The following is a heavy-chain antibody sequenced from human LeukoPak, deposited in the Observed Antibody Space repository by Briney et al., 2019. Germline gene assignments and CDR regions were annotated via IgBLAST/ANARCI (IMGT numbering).Heavy chain of an antibody. Sequence: SETLSLTCSVSAGAVSTYECRWIRQPPGKGLEWIGHIYYNGNTNYSPSLKSRVTISIDMSKNQFSLKLSSVTAADTAVYYCARLGEFNISGQGTMVTVSS. CDR2: IYYNGNT. CDR1: AGAVSTYE. J-gene: IGHJ3*02. V-gene: IGHV4-59*02. D-gene: IGHD3-10*01. CDR3: ARLGEFNI.